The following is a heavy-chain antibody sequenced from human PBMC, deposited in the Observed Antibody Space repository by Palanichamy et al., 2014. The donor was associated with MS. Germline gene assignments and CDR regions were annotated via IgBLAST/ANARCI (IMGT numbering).Heavy chain of an antibody. CDR2: IKQDGSEK. J-gene: IGHJ4*02. D-gene: IGHD3-10*01. CDR3: ARSGVFGDYFDF. V-gene: IGHV3-7*03. CDR1: GFTFSTYW. Sequence: EVQLVVSGGGLVQPGGSLRLSCAASGFTFSTYWMDWVRQAPGKGLEWVANIKQDGSEKYYVDSVKGRFTISRDNAKNSLYLQMNSLRAEDTAVYYCARSGVFGDYFDFWGQGTLATVSS.